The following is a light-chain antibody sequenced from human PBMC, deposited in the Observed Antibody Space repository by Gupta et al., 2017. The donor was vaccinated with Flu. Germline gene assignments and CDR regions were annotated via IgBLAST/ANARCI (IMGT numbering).Light chain of an antibody. J-gene: IGLJ3*02. V-gene: IGLV1-44*01. Sequence: QSVLTQPPSASGTPGQGVTISCSGSRPNIGSNTVHWYQHLPGTAPQLVIYYNNKRHSGVPDRFSGSRSGSAASLAISALRVEDEAIYYCSTGDDTRNGVVFGGGTKLTVL. CDR1: RPNIGSNT. CDR2: YNN. CDR3: STGDDTRNGVV.